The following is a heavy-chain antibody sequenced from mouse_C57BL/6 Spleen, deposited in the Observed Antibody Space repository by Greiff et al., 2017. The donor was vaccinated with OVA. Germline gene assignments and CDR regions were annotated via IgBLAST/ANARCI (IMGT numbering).Heavy chain of an antibody. V-gene: IGHV1-53*01. Sequence: VQLQQPGTELVKPGASVKLSCKASGYTFTSYWMHWVKQRPGQGLEWIGNINPSNGGTNYNEKFKSKATLTVDKSSSTAYMQLSSLTSEDSAVYYCARSGTYYSNYVLFDYWGQGTTLTVSS. D-gene: IGHD2-5*01. CDR3: ARSGTYYSNYVLFDY. J-gene: IGHJ2*01. CDR2: INPSNGGT. CDR1: GYTFTSYW.